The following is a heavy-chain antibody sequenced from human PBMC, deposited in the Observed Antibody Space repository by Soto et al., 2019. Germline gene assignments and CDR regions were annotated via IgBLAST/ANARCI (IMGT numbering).Heavy chain of an antibody. CDR3: AKAYSMTIFGVVIETPGDGFDI. J-gene: IGHJ3*02. V-gene: IGHV3-23*01. CDR1: GFTFSSYA. D-gene: IGHD3-3*01. Sequence: EVQLLESGGGLVQPGGSLRLSCAASGFTFSSYAMSWVRQAPGKGLEWVSSIRGSGGSTNYADSVKGQFTISRDNSKNTLYLRMNSLRVEDTAVYYCAKAYSMTIFGVVIETPGDGFDIWGQGTMVTVSS. CDR2: IRGSGGST.